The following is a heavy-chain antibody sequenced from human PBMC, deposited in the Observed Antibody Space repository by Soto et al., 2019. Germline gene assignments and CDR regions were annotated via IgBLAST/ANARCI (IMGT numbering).Heavy chain of an antibody. CDR1: GDTFNSYG. CDR3: ARDLADVHLWDAFDV. J-gene: IGHJ3*01. V-gene: IGHV1-69*01. CDR2: IVPMFGTT. D-gene: IGHD6-13*01. Sequence: QVQLVQSGPELKKPGSSVKVSCKAPGDTFNSYGISWVRQAPGQGLEWMGGIVPMFGTTNLALKFEDRVTITADELTYTVYMEIRGLTSEDTAVYYCARDLADVHLWDAFDVWGHGTRVTVSS.